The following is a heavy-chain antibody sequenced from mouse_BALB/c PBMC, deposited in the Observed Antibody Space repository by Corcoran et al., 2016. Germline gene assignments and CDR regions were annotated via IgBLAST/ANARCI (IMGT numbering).Heavy chain of an antibody. V-gene: IGHV1-66*01. CDR2: IFPGSGNT. Sequence: QVQLQQSGPELVKPGASVKISCKASGYSFTSYYIHWVKQRPGQGLEWMGWIFPGSGNTKYNEKFKGKATLTADTSSSTAYMQLSSLTSEDSAVYFGARYDRYAMDYWGQGTSVTVSS. D-gene: IGHD2-14*01. J-gene: IGHJ4*01. CDR1: GYSFTSYY. CDR3: ARYDRYAMDY.